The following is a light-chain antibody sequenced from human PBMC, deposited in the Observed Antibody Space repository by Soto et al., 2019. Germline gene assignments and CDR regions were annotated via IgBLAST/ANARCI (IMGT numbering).Light chain of an antibody. J-gene: IGLJ1*01. CDR3: AAWDDSLNGQV. Sequence: VLAQSPSASGTPGQRVTISCSGSRSNIGTNTVNWYQQLPGTAPKLLIYTNNERPSGVPDRFSGSKSGTSASLAISGLQSEDEADYYCAAWDDSLNGQVFGTGTKVTVL. CDR2: TNN. V-gene: IGLV1-44*01. CDR1: RSNIGTNT.